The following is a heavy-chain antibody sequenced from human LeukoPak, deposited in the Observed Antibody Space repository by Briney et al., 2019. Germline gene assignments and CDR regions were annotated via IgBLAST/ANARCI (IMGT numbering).Heavy chain of an antibody. V-gene: IGHV3-21*01. CDR3: ARESERWLAN. CDR2: FSSSSSYR. Sequence: GGSMRLSCAASGFTFSSYSMNLVRQAPGKGLEWVSSFSSSSSYRYCADSEKRLFTFSSDNANTSLFLQMNSLRAEDTAVYYCARESERWLANWGQGTLVTVSS. D-gene: IGHD5-24*01. CDR1: GFTFSSYS. J-gene: IGHJ4*02.